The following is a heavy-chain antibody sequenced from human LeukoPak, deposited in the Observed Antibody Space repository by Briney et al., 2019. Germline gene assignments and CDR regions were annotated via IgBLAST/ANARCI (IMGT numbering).Heavy chain of an antibody. CDR2: IYYSGST. Sequence: PSETLSLTCTVSGGSISSYYWSWIRQPPGKGLEWIGYIYYSGSTNYNPSLKGRVTISVDTSKNQFSLKLSSVTAADTAVYYCASSGGSWYYWFDPWGQGTLVTVSS. D-gene: IGHD6-13*01. CDR3: ASSGGSWYYWFDP. V-gene: IGHV4-59*01. CDR1: GGSISSYY. J-gene: IGHJ5*02.